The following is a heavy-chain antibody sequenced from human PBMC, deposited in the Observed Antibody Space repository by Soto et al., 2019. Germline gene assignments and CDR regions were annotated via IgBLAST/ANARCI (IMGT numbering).Heavy chain of an antibody. CDR2: IYYTGAT. D-gene: IGHD6-19*01. J-gene: IGHJ4*02. V-gene: IGHV4-59*01. CDR3: ARPSVPATRGPLDY. Sequence: SETLSLTCTVSGGSSGAYFWNWVRQPPGKGLEWIGNIYYTGATSYNPSLESRVTISLDTSKNQFSLRLSSVTAADTAVYYCARPSVPATRGPLDYWGQGTLVTVSS. CDR1: GGSSGAYF.